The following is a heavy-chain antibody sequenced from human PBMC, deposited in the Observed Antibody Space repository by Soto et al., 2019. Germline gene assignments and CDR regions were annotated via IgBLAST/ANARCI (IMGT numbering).Heavy chain of an antibody. CDR3: ARESHDILTGPPWVWYFDL. CDR1: GGSFSGYY. D-gene: IGHD3-9*01. CDR2: INDRGSI. J-gene: IGHJ2*01. Sequence: QVQLQQWGAGPLRPLETLSLTCGVSGGSFSGYYWAWIRQSPGKGLEWIGEINDRGSINYNPSLKSRVSKSDDPSKTHYSLNPRSVTAADPAVNHCARESHDILTGPPWVWYFDLWGRGTLVSVSS. V-gene: IGHV4-34*01.